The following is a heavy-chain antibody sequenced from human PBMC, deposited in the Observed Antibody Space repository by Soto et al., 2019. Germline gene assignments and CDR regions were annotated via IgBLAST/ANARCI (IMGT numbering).Heavy chain of an antibody. Sequence: SETLSLTCTVSGGSISSYYWSWIRQPPGKGLEWIGYIYYSGSTNYNPSLKSRVTVSVDTSKNQFSLKLSSVTAADTAVYYCARDYTSRIAGSGNGFEYWGQGTLVTSPQ. CDR2: IYYSGST. J-gene: IGHJ4*02. D-gene: IGHD1-26*01. V-gene: IGHV4-59*01. CDR3: ARDYTSRIAGSGNGFEY. CDR1: GGSISSYY.